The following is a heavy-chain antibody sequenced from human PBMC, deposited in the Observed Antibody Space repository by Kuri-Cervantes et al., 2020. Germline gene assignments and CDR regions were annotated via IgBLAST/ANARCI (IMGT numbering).Heavy chain of an antibody. V-gene: IGHV4-34*01. Sequence: GSLRLSCAVYGGSFSGYYWSWMRQPPGKGLEWIGEINHSGSTNYNPSLKSRVTISVDTSKNQLSLKLSSVTAADTAVYYCARVRNIAAAGFDPWGQGTLVTVSS. CDR3: ARVRNIAAAGFDP. J-gene: IGHJ5*02. CDR1: GGSFSGYY. D-gene: IGHD6-13*01. CDR2: INHSGST.